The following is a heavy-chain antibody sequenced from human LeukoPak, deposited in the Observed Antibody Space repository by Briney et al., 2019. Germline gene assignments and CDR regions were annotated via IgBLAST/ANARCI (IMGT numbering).Heavy chain of an antibody. J-gene: IGHJ4*02. CDR3: ARKGAPDYYDSSGYYPVYFDY. Sequence: GGPLRLSCAASGFTFSSYAMSWVRQAPGKGLEWVANIKQDGSEKYYVDSVKGRFTISRDNAKNSLYLQMNSLRAEDTAVYYCARKGAPDYYDSSGYYPVYFDYWGQGTLVTVSS. V-gene: IGHV3-7*01. D-gene: IGHD3-22*01. CDR2: IKQDGSEK. CDR1: GFTFSSYA.